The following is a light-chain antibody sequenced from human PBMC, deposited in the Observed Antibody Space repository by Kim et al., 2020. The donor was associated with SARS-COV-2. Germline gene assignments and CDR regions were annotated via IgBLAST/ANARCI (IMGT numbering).Light chain of an antibody. CDR1: PSRNRNY. Sequence: LSPGERANHSCTGSPSRNRNYIAWYQQKLGQTSRPVIYGASTRAPGIPARFSGSGSGADFTLTISSLGPEDFAVYYCQHYGGSRYTFGQGTKLEI. CDR2: GAS. V-gene: IGKV3-20*01. J-gene: IGKJ2*01. CDR3: QHYGGSRYT.